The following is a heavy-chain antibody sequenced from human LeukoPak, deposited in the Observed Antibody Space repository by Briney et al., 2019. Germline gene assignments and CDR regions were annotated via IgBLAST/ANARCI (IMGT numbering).Heavy chain of an antibody. D-gene: IGHD3-22*01. CDR2: IIPILNIT. V-gene: IGHV1-69*04. CDR3: ARDDDRAREIDY. CDR1: RGTFGKYA. Sequence: SVKVSCKASRGTFGKYAISWVRQAPGQGLEWMGRIIPILNITHYARKFQGRVTIAADKSTSTAYMELSSLRSEDTAMYYCARDDDRAREIDYWGQGTLVTVSS. J-gene: IGHJ4*02.